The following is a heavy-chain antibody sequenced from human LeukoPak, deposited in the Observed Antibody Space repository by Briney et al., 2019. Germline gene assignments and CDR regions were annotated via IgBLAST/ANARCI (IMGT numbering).Heavy chain of an antibody. Sequence: GGSLRLSCAASGFTFSSYGMHWVRQAPGKGLEWVSVIYSGGSTYYADSVKGRFTISRDNSKNTLYLQMNSLRAEDTAVYYCARERRGLYYYDSSGYYYFDYWGQGTLVTVSS. CDR2: IYSGGST. CDR1: GFTFSSYG. D-gene: IGHD3-22*01. J-gene: IGHJ4*02. V-gene: IGHV3-66*01. CDR3: ARERRGLYYYDSSGYYYFDY.